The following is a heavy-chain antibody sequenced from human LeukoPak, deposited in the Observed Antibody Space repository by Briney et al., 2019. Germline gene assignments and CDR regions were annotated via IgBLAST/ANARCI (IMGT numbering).Heavy chain of an antibody. Sequence: GGSLRLSCAASGFTFNSYAMHWVRQAPGKGLEWVAVILYDGSNKYYADSVKGRFTISRDNSKNTVYLQMNSLRAEDTAVYYCARAELLSLDYWGQGTLVTVSS. J-gene: IGHJ4*02. CDR2: ILYDGSNK. D-gene: IGHD2-21*02. CDR1: GFTFNSYA. V-gene: IGHV3-30*03. CDR3: ARAELLSLDY.